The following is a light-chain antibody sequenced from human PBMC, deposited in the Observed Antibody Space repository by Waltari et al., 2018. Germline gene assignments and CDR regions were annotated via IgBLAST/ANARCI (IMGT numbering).Light chain of an antibody. V-gene: IGLV3-10*01. J-gene: IGLJ1*01. CDR3: YSSDSTGLRV. CDR1: ELPRKY. Sequence: YELTQPPSLSVSPGQTARITCSGHELPRKYAYWFQQKSGQAPRLVMDEDTKRPSGIPERFSGSSSGTVATLTITGAQVDDEADYYCYSSDSTGLRVFGGGTTVVVL. CDR2: EDT.